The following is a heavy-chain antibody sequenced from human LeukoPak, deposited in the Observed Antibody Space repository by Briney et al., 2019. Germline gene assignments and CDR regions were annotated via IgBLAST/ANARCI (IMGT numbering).Heavy chain of an antibody. CDR2: IYYSGST. Sequence: SETLSLTYTVSGGSISSYYWSWIRQPPGKGLEWIGYIYYSGSTNYNPSLKSRVTISVDKSKNQFSLKLSSVTAADTAVYYCARASHDYGDYSHFDYWGQGTLVTVSS. CDR1: GGSISSYY. V-gene: IGHV4-59*12. CDR3: ARASHDYGDYSHFDY. D-gene: IGHD4-17*01. J-gene: IGHJ4*02.